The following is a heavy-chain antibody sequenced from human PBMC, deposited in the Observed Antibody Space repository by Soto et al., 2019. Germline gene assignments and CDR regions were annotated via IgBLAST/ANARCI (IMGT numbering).Heavy chain of an antibody. CDR2: INAGNGNT. CDR1: VYTFTSYA. D-gene: IGHD2-21*02. V-gene: IGHV1-3*01. J-gene: IGHJ1*01. CDR3: ARIHSVVVTALGY. Sequence: XSVKVSCKASVYTFTSYAMHWVRQAPGQRLEWMGWINAGNGNTKYSQKFQGRVTITRDTSASTAYMELSSLRSEDTAVYYCARIHSVVVTALGYWGQGTLVTVSS.